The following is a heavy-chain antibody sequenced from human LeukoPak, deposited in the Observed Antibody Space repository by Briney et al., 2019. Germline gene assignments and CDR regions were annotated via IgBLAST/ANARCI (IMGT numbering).Heavy chain of an antibody. CDR3: ARVGRLDYGDYLAH. J-gene: IGHJ4*02. CDR1: GYTFARYP. CDR2: INTNTGSP. V-gene: IGHV7-4-1*02. D-gene: IGHD4-17*01. Sequence: GASVKVSCKTSGYTFARYPIHWARQAPGRGLEWMGWINTNTGSPTYAQAFAGRFVFSLDTSVTTAYLQISSLRSADTAVYYCARVGRLDYGDYLAHWGPGNRITVSS.